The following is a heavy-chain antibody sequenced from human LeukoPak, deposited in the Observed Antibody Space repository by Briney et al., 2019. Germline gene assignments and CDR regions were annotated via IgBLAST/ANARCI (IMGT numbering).Heavy chain of an antibody. J-gene: IGHJ4*02. CDR1: GFTFSSYA. V-gene: IGHV3-30*04. CDR3: ARDWSSSSFDY. CDR2: ISYDGSNK. D-gene: IGHD6-6*01. Sequence: GGSLRLSCAASGFTFSSYAMHWVRQAPGKGLEWVAVISYDGSNKYYADSVKGRFTISRDNSKNTLYLQMNSLRAEDTAVYYCARDWSSSSFDYWGQGTLVTVSS.